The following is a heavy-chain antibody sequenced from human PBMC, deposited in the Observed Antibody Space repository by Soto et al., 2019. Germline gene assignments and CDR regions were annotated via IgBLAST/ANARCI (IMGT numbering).Heavy chain of an antibody. CDR1: GYTFTGYY. Sequence: GASVKVSCKASGYTFTGYYMHWVRQAPGQGLEWMGWINPNSGGTNYAQKFQGWVTMTRDTSISTAYMELSRLRSDDTAVYYCARSRPPIPDCSGGSCYSSRCWFDPWGQGTLVTVSS. CDR2: INPNSGGT. D-gene: IGHD2-15*01. J-gene: IGHJ5*02. CDR3: ARSRPPIPDCSGGSCYSSRCWFDP. V-gene: IGHV1-2*04.